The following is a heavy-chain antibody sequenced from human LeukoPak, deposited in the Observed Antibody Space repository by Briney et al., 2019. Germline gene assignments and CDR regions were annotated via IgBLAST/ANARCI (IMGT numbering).Heavy chain of an antibody. J-gene: IGHJ4*02. CDR1: GFTFSSYG. CDR3: AKDRSGMGYYFDF. CDR2: ISYDGSNK. Sequence: GGSLRLSCAASGFTFSSYGMHWVRQAPGKGLEWVAVISYDGSNKYYADSVKGRFTISRDNSKNTLYLQMNSLRAEDTAVYYCAKDRSGMGYYFDFWGQGTLVTVSS. D-gene: IGHD1-26*01. V-gene: IGHV3-30*18.